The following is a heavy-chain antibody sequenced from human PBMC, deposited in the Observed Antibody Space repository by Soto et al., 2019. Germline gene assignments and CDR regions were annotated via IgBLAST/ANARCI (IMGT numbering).Heavy chain of an antibody. V-gene: IGHV2-5*02. D-gene: IGHD3-22*01. CDR1: GFSLSTSGVG. CDR2: IYWDDDK. J-gene: IGHJ4*02. CDR3: AHSPYYDSSGYYPTGSRGGPE. Sequence: QITLKESGPTLVKPTQTLTLTCTFSGFSLSTSGVGVGWIRQPPGKALEWLALIYWDDDKRYSPSLKSRLTITKDTSKXXVXLXQTNMDPVDTATYYCAHSPYYDSSGYYPTGSRGGPEWGQGTLVTVSS.